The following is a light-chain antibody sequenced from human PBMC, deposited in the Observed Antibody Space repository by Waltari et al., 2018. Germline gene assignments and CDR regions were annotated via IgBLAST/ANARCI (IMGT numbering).Light chain of an antibody. CDR3: QHYVSSHWT. V-gene: IGKV3-20*01. Sequence: ELVLTQSPGTLSLSTGERDTLSCRASQSDSSSYLAWYQQKPGQAPRLLTDGASIRDTGIPDRSSGRGFGTDFTFPISSREPEDFAVYYFQHYVSSHWTFAKGTKVEI. CDR1: QSDSSSY. CDR2: GAS. J-gene: IGKJ1*01.